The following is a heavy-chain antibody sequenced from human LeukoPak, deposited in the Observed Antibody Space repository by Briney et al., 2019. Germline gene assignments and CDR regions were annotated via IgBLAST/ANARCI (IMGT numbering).Heavy chain of an antibody. CDR1: GFTFTDYA. J-gene: IGHJ6*02. Sequence: GGSLSLSCSISGFTFTDYAMHWVRQTPGKGLEWVAGVFWNGVDKGYADSVKGRFTIFRDNAKNSMYLQMNSLRIEDAALYYCSKDISAGGLDVWGPGTPVTVSS. D-gene: IGHD3-16*02. V-gene: IGHV3-9*01. CDR2: VFWNGVDK. CDR3: SKDISAGGLDV.